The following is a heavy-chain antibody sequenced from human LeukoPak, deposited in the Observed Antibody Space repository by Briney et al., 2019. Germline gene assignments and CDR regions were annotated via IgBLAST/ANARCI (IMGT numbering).Heavy chain of an antibody. Sequence: ASETLSLTCTVSGGSISSYYWSWIRQPPGKGLEWIGYIYYSGSTNYNPSLKSRVTISVDTSKNQFSLKLSPVTAADTAVYYCARDKGGEGPDYWGQGTLVTVSS. CDR3: ARDKGGEGPDY. CDR1: GGSISSYY. D-gene: IGHD3-16*01. J-gene: IGHJ4*02. CDR2: IYYSGST. V-gene: IGHV4-59*01.